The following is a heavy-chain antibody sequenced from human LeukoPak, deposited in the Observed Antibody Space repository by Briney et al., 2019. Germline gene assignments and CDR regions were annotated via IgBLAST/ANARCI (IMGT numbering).Heavy chain of an antibody. V-gene: IGHV3-23*01. J-gene: IGHJ6*02. D-gene: IGHD1-26*01. Sequence: GGSLRLSFAASGFTFSSYAMSWVRQAPGKGLGWVSAISGSGGSTYYADSVKGRFTISRDNSKNTLYLQMNSLRAEDTAVYYCAKGELLRYYYGMDVWGQGTTVTVSS. CDR2: ISGSGGST. CDR3: AKGELLRYYYGMDV. CDR1: GFTFSSYA.